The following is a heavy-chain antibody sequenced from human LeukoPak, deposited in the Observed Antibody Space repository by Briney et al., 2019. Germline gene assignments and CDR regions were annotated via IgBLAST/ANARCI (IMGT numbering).Heavy chain of an antibody. CDR2: IYPGDSDT. CDR1: GYSFTSYW. CDR3: ATHQDTAMVRAFDI. J-gene: IGHJ3*02. D-gene: IGHD5-18*01. V-gene: IGHV5-51*01. Sequence: GEALKISCKGSGYSFTSYWIGWVRQMPGKGLEWKGIIYPGDSDTRYSPSFQGQVTISADKSISTAYLQWSSLKASDTAMYYCATHQDTAMVRAFDIWGQGTMVTVSS.